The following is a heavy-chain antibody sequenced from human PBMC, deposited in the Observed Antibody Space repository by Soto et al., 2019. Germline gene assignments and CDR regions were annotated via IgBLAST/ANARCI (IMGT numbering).Heavy chain of an antibody. J-gene: IGHJ4*02. D-gene: IGHD6-13*01. CDR3: ARDLAAVPRAFDY. CDR2: VYYTGTT. V-gene: IGHV4-59*01. Sequence: SETLSLTCTVSGGSISSYFYIWVRQPPGKGLEWIGSVYYTGTTDYNPSLKSRVTISVDTSKTQFSLNLRSVTAADTAVYYCARDLAAVPRAFDYWGRGSLVTVSS. CDR1: GGSISSYF.